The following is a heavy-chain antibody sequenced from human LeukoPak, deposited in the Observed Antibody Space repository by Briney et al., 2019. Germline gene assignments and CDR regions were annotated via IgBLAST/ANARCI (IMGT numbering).Heavy chain of an antibody. CDR1: GGSISSYY. J-gene: IGHJ5*02. V-gene: IGHV4-59*01. CDR2: IYYSGST. D-gene: IGHD7-27*01. Sequence: PSETLSLTCTVSGGSISSYYWSWIRQPPGKGLEWIGYIYYSGSTNHNPSLKSRVTISVDTSKNQFSLKLSSVTAADTAVYYCASYWGSGANWFDPWGQGTLVTVSS. CDR3: ASYWGSGANWFDP.